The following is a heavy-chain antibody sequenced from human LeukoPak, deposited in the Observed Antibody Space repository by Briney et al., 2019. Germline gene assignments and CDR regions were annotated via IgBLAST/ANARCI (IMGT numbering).Heavy chain of an antibody. Sequence: GGSLRLSCAASGFTFSSYGMHWVRQAPGKGLEWVAVIWYDGSNKYYADSVKGRFTISRDNSKNTLYLQMNSLRAEDTAVYYCARGRDILTGYYKGNWFDPWGQRTLVTVSS. D-gene: IGHD3-9*01. CDR3: ARGRDILTGYYKGNWFDP. J-gene: IGHJ5*02. CDR2: IWYDGSNK. CDR1: GFTFSSYG. V-gene: IGHV3-33*01.